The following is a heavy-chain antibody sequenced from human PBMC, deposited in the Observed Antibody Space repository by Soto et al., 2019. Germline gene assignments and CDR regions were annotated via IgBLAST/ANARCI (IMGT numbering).Heavy chain of an antibody. D-gene: IGHD1-20*01. V-gene: IGHV3-7*01. CDR1: TFIFSTYW. Sequence: GGSLRLSCAAPTFIFSTYWMTWVRQAPGKGLEWVANIKRDGNETHYADSVKGRFTISRDNAKNSLYLQMNSLRVEDTAVYYCVGDGNNWNDFDYWGQGTLVTVSS. CDR3: VGDGNNWNDFDY. CDR2: IKRDGNET. J-gene: IGHJ4*02.